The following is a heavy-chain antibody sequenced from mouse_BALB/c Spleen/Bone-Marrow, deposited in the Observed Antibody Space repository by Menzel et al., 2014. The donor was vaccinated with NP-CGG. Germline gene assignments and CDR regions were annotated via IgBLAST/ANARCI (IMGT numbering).Heavy chain of an antibody. D-gene: IGHD2-3*01. J-gene: IGHJ4*01. CDR2: INSNGGST. CDR3: ARDGYYVFYAMDY. Sequence: EVKVVESGGGLVQPGGSLKLSCAASGFTFSSYGMSWVRQTPDKRLELVATINSNGGSTYYPDSVKGRFTISRDNAKXTLYLQMSSLKSEDTAMYYCARDGYYVFYAMDYWGQGTSVTVSS. V-gene: IGHV5-6-3*01. CDR1: GFTFSSYG.